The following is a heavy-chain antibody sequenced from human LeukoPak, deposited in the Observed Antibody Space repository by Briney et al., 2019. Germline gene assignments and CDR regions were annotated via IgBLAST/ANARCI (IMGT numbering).Heavy chain of an antibody. CDR1: GFTLSSYW. D-gene: IGHD1-1*01. Sequence: GGSLRLSCAASGFTLSSYWMHWVRHAPGKGLVWVSRIKSDGSTTNYADSVKGRLTISRDNAKNTLYLQMNSLRAEDTAVYYCARELEVGGTWFAPWGKGTRVT. J-gene: IGHJ5*02. CDR3: ARELEVGGTWFAP. V-gene: IGHV3-74*01. CDR2: IKSDGSTT.